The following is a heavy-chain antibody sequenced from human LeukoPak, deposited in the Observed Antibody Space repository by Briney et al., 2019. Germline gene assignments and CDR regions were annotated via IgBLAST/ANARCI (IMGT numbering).Heavy chain of an antibody. D-gene: IGHD6-19*01. Sequence: VASVKVSCKASGYTFTSYGISWVRQAPGQGLEWMGWISAYNGNTNYAQKLQGRVTMTTDTSTSTAYMELRSLRSDDTAVYYCAKAALSSGWPPFDYWGQGTLVTVSS. J-gene: IGHJ4*02. CDR3: AKAALSSGWPPFDY. V-gene: IGHV1-18*01. CDR1: GYTFTSYG. CDR2: ISAYNGNT.